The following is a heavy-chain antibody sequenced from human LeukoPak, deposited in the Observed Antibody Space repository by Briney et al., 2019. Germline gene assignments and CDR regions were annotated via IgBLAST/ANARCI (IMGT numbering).Heavy chain of an antibody. V-gene: IGHV3-7*01. CDR3: VRDGGVSGYDLLDY. CDR2: INQDGSKE. CDR1: GFTFSNYW. J-gene: IGHJ4*02. Sequence: PGGSLRLSCAASGFTFSNYWMTWVRQAPGKGLEWVANINQDGSKEYYMDSVKARFTISRDNAKNSLSLQMNSLRAEDTAVYYCVRDGGVSGYDLLDYWGQGTLVTASS. D-gene: IGHD5-12*01.